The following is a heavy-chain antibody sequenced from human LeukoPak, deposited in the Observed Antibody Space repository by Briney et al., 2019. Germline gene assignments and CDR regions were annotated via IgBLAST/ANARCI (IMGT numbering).Heavy chain of an antibody. Sequence: GGSLRLSCSPDGFTFTAYTMNCFRQAPGEGLEWVSSISSDSKHIFYADSVKGRFTTSRDNAKKSLYLQMNSLGAEDTAVFYCETSRPRAKTVTPDVDFWGQGTLVTVSP. CDR1: GFTFTAYT. CDR3: ETSRPRAKTVTPDVDF. D-gene: IGHD4-23*01. J-gene: IGHJ4*02. CDR2: ISSDSKHI. V-gene: IGHV3-21*01.